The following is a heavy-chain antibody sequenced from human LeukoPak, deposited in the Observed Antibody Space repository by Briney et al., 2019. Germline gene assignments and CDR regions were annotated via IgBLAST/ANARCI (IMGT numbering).Heavy chain of an antibody. CDR3: ARLQWELLPPAFDT. V-gene: IGHV4-39*01. D-gene: IGHD1-26*01. CDR1: GGSISSSSYY. CDR2: IYYSGST. Sequence: PSETLSLTCTVSGGSISSSSYYWGWIRQPPGKGLEWIGSIYYSGSTYYNPSLKSRVTISVDTSKNQFSLKLSSVTAADTAVYYCARLQWELLPPAFDTWGQGTMVTVSS. J-gene: IGHJ3*02.